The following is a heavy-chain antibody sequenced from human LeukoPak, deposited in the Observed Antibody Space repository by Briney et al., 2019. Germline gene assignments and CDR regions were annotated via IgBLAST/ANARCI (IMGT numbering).Heavy chain of an antibody. CDR1: GGSISSYY. CDR3: ARGGTVHY. CDR2: IYYSGST. D-gene: IGHD4-17*01. V-gene: IGHV4-59*01. Sequence: KPSETLSLTCTVSGGSISSYYWSWIRQPPGKGLEWIGYIYYSGSTNYNPSLKSRVTISVDTSKNQFSLKLSSVTAADTAVYYCARGGTVHYWGQGTLVTVSS. J-gene: IGHJ4*02.